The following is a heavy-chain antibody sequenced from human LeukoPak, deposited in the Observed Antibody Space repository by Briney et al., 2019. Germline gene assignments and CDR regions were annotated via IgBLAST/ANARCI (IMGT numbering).Heavy chain of an antibody. CDR1: GFTFSSYW. J-gene: IGHJ4*02. V-gene: IGHV3-7*04. CDR2: IKQDGSEK. CDR3: ARDQRYCSSSSCPWEPFDY. Sequence: GGSLRLSCAASGFTFSSYWMRWVRQAPGKGLGWVANIKQDGSEKYYVDSVKGRFTISRDNAKNSLYLQMNSLRAEDTAVYYCARDQRYCSSSSCPWEPFDYWGQGTLVTVSS. D-gene: IGHD2-2*01.